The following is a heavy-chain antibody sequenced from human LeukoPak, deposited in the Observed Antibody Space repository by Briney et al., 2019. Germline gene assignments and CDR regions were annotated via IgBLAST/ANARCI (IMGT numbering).Heavy chain of an antibody. D-gene: IGHD3-10*01. J-gene: IGHJ6*03. CDR2: IIPIFGTA. CDR3: ASDTYYYGSGVYYYYYMDV. V-gene: IGHV1-69*06. Sequence: VASVKVSCKASGGTFSSYAISWVRQAPGQGLEWMGGIIPIFGTANYAQKFQGRVTITADKSTSTAYMELSSLRSEDTAVYYCASDTYYYGSGVYYYYYMDVWGKGTTVTVSS. CDR1: GGTFSSYA.